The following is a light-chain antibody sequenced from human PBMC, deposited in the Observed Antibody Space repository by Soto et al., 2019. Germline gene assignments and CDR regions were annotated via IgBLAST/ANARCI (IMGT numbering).Light chain of an antibody. CDR3: QQYGDSPDTDRWT. Sequence: EIVLTQSPGTLSLSPGERASLSCRASQSVRSSSLAWYQQKPGQPPRLPIYGESSRATGVPDRFSSSGSGTDFTLSISILEHEDFAVYFCQQYGDSPDTDRWTFGPGTKVEIK. CDR2: GES. CDR1: QSVRSSS. V-gene: IGKV3-20*01. J-gene: IGKJ1*01.